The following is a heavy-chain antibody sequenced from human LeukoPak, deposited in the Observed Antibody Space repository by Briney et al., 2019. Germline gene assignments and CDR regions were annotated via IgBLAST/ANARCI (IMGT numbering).Heavy chain of an antibody. CDR2: INHSGST. Sequence: SETLSLTCAVYGGSFSGYYWSWIRQPPGXXLEWIGEINHSGSTNYNPSLKSRVTISVDTSKNQFSLKLSSVTAADTAVYYCARKGPFWSGYPGFAFDIWGQGTMVTVSS. CDR1: GGSFSGYY. D-gene: IGHD3-3*01. V-gene: IGHV4-34*01. J-gene: IGHJ3*02. CDR3: ARKGPFWSGYPGFAFDI.